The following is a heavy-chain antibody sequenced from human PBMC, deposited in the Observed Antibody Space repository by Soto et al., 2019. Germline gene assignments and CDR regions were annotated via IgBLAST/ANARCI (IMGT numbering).Heavy chain of an antibody. CDR1: VFTFSTYY. Sequence: GSLRLSGAASVFTFSTYYMNWVHQAPGKGLEWVSSISGSGNYTHYADFLRGRFTISRDNAKTSLYLQMNSLRAEDTAVYYCAREGINNYNEYYFDSWGQGTVVTVSS. CDR3: AREGINNYNEYYFDS. D-gene: IGHD4-4*01. J-gene: IGHJ4*02. CDR2: ISGSGNYT. V-gene: IGHV3-21*01.